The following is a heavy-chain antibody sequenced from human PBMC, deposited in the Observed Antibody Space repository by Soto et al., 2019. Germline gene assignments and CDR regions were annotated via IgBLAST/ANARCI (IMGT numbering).Heavy chain of an antibody. D-gene: IGHD1-26*01. J-gene: IGHJ6*02. CDR1: GGAINNRDYY. CDR3: ARDRPAFQSCGSGMDV. Sequence: QVQLQESGPGLVKPSQTLSLTCSVSGGAINNRDYYWSWIRQHPGKGREWIGNIFYSGSTDYNPSLKGRLTISIATSKNEFSLKRTSVTAADTAVYYGARDRPAFQSCGSGMDVWGQGTTVTVSS. CDR2: IFYSGST. V-gene: IGHV4-31*03.